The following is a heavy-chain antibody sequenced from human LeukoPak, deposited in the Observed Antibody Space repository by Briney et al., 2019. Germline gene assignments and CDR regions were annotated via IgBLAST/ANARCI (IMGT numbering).Heavy chain of an antibody. V-gene: IGHV1-69*13. CDR2: IIPIFGTA. Sequence: SVKVSCTASGGTFSSYAISWVRQAPGQGLEWMGGIIPIFGTANYAQKFQGRVTITADESTSTAYMELSSLRSEDTAVYYCARSELEVAYYYDSSGYLTYFYWGQGTLVTVSS. CDR1: GGTFSSYA. J-gene: IGHJ4*02. D-gene: IGHD3-22*01. CDR3: ARSELEVAYYYDSSGYLTYFY.